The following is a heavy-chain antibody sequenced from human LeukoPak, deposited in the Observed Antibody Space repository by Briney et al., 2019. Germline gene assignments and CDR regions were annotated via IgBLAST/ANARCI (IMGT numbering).Heavy chain of an antibody. V-gene: IGHV4-39*07. Sequence: SETLSLTCTVSGGSISSGGYYWSWIRQPPGKGLEWIGEINHSGSTNYNPSLKSRVTISVDTSKNQFSLKMRSVTAADTAVYYCTRPIVVVPLRAFDIWGQGTVVTVSP. D-gene: IGHD2-21*01. CDR1: GGSISSGGYY. J-gene: IGHJ3*02. CDR2: INHSGST. CDR3: TRPIVVVPLRAFDI.